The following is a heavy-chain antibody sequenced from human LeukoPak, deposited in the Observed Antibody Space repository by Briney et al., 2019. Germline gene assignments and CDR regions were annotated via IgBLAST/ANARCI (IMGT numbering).Heavy chain of an antibody. CDR1: GYTFTGCY. J-gene: IGHJ4*02. CDR2: INPNSGGT. D-gene: IGHD2-2*01. Sequence: ASVKVSCKASGYTFTGCYMHWVRQAPGQGLEWMGRINPNSGGTNYAQKFQGRVTMTRDTSISTAYMELSRLRSDDTAVYYCATKRYCSSTSCSPFDYWGQGTLVTVSS. CDR3: ATKRYCSSTSCSPFDY. V-gene: IGHV1-2*06.